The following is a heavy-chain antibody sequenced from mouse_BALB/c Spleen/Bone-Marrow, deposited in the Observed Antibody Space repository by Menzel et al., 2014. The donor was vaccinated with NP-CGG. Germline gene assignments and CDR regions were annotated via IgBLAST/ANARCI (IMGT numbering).Heavy chain of an antibody. J-gene: IGHJ2*01. CDR2: ILPGSDST. CDR1: GYTSSSFW. Sequence: VQLQQSGAELMKPGASVKISCKATGYTSSSFWIEWVKQRPGHGLEWIGEILPGSDSTNYNEKFKGKATFTADTSSNTAYMQLSSLTSEDSAVYYCARGDRYDVRFDYWGQGTTLTVSS. V-gene: IGHV1-9*01. D-gene: IGHD2-14*01. CDR3: ARGDRYDVRFDY.